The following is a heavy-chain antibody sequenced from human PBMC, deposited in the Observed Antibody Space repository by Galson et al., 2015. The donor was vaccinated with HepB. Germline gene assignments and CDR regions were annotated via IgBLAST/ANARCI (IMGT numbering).Heavy chain of an antibody. D-gene: IGHD6-19*01. CDR2: MYYDGREV. Sequence: SLRLSCAASGFTFTKSGMHWVRQAPGKGLEWVAVMYYDGREVYYRDSVKGRFSVSKDNSKSSLYLQMNSLRAEDTATYYCARDLSTGKSSGRFDYWGQGTLVIVS. V-gene: IGHV3-33*01. CDR3: ARDLSTGKSSGRFDY. CDR1: GFTFTKSG. J-gene: IGHJ4*02.